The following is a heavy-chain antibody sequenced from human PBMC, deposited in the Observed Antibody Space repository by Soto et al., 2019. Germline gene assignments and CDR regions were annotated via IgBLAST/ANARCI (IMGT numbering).Heavy chain of an antibody. CDR2: INHSGST. D-gene: IGHD3-16*01. CDR3: ARHGGEGIVITLGEVIPRVAFDS. J-gene: IGHJ4*02. CDR1: GGSFSGYY. V-gene: IGHV4-34*01. Sequence: SETLSLTCAVYGGSFSGYYWSWIRQPPGKGLEWIGEINHSGSTNYNPSLRSRVTISVDTSKNQFSLKLTSVTAADTAIYYCARHGGEGIVITLGEVIPRVAFDSWGQGTVVTVSS.